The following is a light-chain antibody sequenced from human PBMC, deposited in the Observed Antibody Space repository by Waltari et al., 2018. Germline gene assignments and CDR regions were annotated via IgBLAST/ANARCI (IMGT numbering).Light chain of an antibody. V-gene: IGLV2-23*01. CDR2: EDI. CDR3: CSYVGRNIWV. CDR1: SSDVGFYNL. J-gene: IGLJ3*02. Sequence: QSALTQPASVSGSPGQSITISCTGTSSDVGFYNLVSWYQQHPDKAPKLMVYEDIERPSGVSNRFSGSKSGNTASLTISGLQAENEADYYCCSYVGRNIWVFGGGTKVTVL.